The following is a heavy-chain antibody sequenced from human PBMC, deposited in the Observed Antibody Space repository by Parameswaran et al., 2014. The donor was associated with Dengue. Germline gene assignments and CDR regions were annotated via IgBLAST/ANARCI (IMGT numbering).Heavy chain of an antibody. CDR2: IFSNDEK. V-gene: IGHV2-26*01. J-gene: IGHJ5*02. Sequence: GPTLVKPTETLTLTCTVSGFSLSNARMGVSWIRQPPGKALEWLAHIFSNDEKSYSTSLKSRLTISKDTSKSQVVLTMTNMDPVDTATYYCARIEGSGWYNWFDPWGQGTLVTVSS. CDR1: GFSLSNARMG. D-gene: IGHD6-19*01. CDR3: ARIEGSGWYNWFDP.